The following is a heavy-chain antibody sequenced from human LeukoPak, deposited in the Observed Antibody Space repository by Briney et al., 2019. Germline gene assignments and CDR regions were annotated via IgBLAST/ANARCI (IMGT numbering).Heavy chain of an antibody. D-gene: IGHD3-10*01. CDR3: ARDRPGYGSGSYYNEIDY. V-gene: IGHV1-2*02. J-gene: IGHJ4*02. Sequence: GASVKVSCKASGYTFTGYYMHWVRQAPGQGLEWMGWINPNSGGTNYAQKFQGRVTMTRDTSISTAYMELSRLRSDDTAVYYCARDRPGYGSGSYYNEIDYWGQGTLVTVPS. CDR2: INPNSGGT. CDR1: GYTFTGYY.